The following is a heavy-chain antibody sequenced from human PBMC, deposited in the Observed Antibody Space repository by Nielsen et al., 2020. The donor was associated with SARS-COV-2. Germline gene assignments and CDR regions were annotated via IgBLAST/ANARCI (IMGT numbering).Heavy chain of an antibody. Sequence: SVKVSCKASGFTFTSSAVQWVRQARGQRLEWIGWIVVGSGNTNYAQKFQERVTITRDMSTSTAYMELSSLRSEDTAVYYCAAHWGPRLLRPNSYWYFDLWGRGTLVTVSS. D-gene: IGHD7-27*01. CDR3: AAHWGPRLLRPNSYWYFDL. J-gene: IGHJ2*01. CDR2: IVVGSGNT. V-gene: IGHV1-58*01. CDR1: GFTFTSSA.